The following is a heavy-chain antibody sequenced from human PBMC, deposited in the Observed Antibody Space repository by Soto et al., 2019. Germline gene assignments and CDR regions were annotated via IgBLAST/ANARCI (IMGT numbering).Heavy chain of an antibody. J-gene: IGHJ4*02. CDR1: GFTFSSYA. CDR3: AKEAIGTTPYGFFHY. D-gene: IGHD2-15*01. CDR2: ISGGGDST. Sequence: PGGSLRLSCAASGFTFSSYAMSWVRQAPGKGLAWVSGISGGGDSTFYADSVKGRFTISRDNSKNTLYLQMNSLRAEDTAVYYCAKEAIGTTPYGFFHYWGQGTLVTVSS. V-gene: IGHV3-23*01.